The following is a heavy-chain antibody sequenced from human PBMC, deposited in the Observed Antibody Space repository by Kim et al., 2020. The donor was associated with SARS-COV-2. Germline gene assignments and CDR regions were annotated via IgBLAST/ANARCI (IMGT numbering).Heavy chain of an antibody. D-gene: IGHD4-17*01. V-gene: IGHV4-39*01. CDR3: ARWGDYDY. J-gene: IGHJ4*02. CDR2: GST. Sequence: GSTYYNPSLKSRVTISVDTSKNQFSLKLSSVTAADTAVYYCARWGDYDYWGQGTLVTVSS.